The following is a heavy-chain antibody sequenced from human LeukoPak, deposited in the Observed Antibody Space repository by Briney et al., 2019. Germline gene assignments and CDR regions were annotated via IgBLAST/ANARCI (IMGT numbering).Heavy chain of an antibody. V-gene: IGHV3-30-3*01. Sequence: GSLRRSCAASGFTFSSYAMHWVRQAPGKGLEWVAVISYDGSNKYYADSVKGRFTISRDNSKNTLYLQMNSLRAEDTAVYYCAKELGIAAAEEGFDIWGQGTMVTVSS. D-gene: IGHD6-13*01. CDR1: GFTFSSYA. J-gene: IGHJ3*02. CDR2: ISYDGSNK. CDR3: AKELGIAAAEEGFDI.